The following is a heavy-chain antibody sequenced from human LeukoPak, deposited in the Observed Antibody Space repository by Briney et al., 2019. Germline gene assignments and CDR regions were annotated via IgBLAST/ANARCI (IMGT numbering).Heavy chain of an antibody. J-gene: IGHJ4*02. CDR3: ARESSYGHPIWYFDY. CDR1: GFTFSSYS. Sequence: GGSLRLSCAASGFTFSSYSMNWVRQAPGKGLEWVSYISSSSSTIYYADSVKGRFTISRDNAKNSLYLQMNSLRAEDTAVYYCARESSYGHPIWYFDYWGQGTLVTVSS. CDR2: ISSSSSTI. D-gene: IGHD5-18*01. V-gene: IGHV3-48*01.